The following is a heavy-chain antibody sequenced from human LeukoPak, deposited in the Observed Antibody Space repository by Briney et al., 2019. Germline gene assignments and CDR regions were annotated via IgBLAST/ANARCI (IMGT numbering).Heavy chain of an antibody. CDR2: ISYDGSNK. J-gene: IGHJ4*02. CDR3: VRTYYSNYVHYFDY. CDR1: GFTFSSYA. V-gene: IGHV3-30-3*01. Sequence: GGSLRLSCAASGFTFSSYAMHWVRQAPGKGLEWVAVISYDGSNKYYADSVKGRFTISRDNSKNTLYLQMNSLRAEDTAVYHCVRTYYSNYVHYFDYWGQGTLVTVSS. D-gene: IGHD4-11*01.